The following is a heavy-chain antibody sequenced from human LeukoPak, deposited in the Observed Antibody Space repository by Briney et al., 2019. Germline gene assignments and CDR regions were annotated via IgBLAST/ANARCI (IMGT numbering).Heavy chain of an antibody. J-gene: IGHJ4*02. CDR3: AKWLYYYGSGSYEGY. D-gene: IGHD3-10*01. Sequence: PGGSLRLSCAASGFTFSSYGMHWVRQAPGKGLEWVAVISYGDGRAKFYADSVKGRFTISRDNSKNTLYLQMNSLSAEDTAVYYCAKWLYYYGSGSYEGYWGQGTLVTVSS. V-gene: IGHV3-30*18. CDR2: ISYGDGRAK. CDR1: GFTFSSYG.